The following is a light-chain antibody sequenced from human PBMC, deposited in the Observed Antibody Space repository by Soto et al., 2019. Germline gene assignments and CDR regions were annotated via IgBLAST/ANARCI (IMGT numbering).Light chain of an antibody. CDR2: DVS. J-gene: IGLJ1*01. Sequence: QSVLTQPASVSGSPGQSITISCTGTSSDVGSYNYVSWYQHHPGKAPKLLIYDVSNRPSGVSNRFSGSKSDNTASLTVSGLQPEDEADYYCSSYTTSNTRQIVFGTGTKVTGL. CDR3: SSYTTSNTRQIV. CDR1: SSDVGSYNY. V-gene: IGLV2-14*03.